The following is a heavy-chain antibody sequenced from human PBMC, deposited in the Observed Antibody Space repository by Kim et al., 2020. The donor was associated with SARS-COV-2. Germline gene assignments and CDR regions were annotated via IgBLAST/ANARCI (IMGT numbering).Heavy chain of an antibody. J-gene: IGHJ4*02. CDR3: ASGMYYYDSSGYYVDY. CDR2: IYSGGST. Sequence: GGSLRLSCAASGFTVSSNYMSWVRQAPGKGLEWVSVIYSGGSTYYADSVKGRFTISRDNSKNTLYLQMNSLRAEDTAVYYCASGMYYYDSSGYYVDYWGQGTLVTVSS. V-gene: IGHV3-53*01. D-gene: IGHD3-22*01. CDR1: GFTVSSNY.